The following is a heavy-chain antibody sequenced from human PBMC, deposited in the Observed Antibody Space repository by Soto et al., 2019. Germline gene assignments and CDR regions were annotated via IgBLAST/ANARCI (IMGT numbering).Heavy chain of an antibody. V-gene: IGHV3-7*01. CDR2: IKQDGSEK. D-gene: IGHD2-15*01. CDR1: GFTFSSYW. J-gene: IGHJ4*02. Sequence: GGSLRLSCAASGFTFSSYWMSWVRQAPGKGLEWVANIKQDGSEKYYVDSVKGRFTISRDNAKNSLYLQMNSLRAEDTAVYYCARADVIDPTTERYCSGGSCYYDPICFDYWGQGTLVTVSS. CDR3: ARADVIDPTTERYCSGGSCYYDPICFDY.